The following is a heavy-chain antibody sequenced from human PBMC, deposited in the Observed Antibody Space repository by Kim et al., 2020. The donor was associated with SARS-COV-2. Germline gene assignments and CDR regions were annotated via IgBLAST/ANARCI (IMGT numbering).Heavy chain of an antibody. J-gene: IGHJ4*02. CDR2: IYYSGST. CDR1: GGSISSYY. Sequence: SETLSLTCTVSGGSISSYYWSWIRQPPGKGLEWIGYIYYSGSTNYNPSLKSRVTISVDTSKNQFSLKLSSVTAADTAVYYCARVPRIGGYYFDYWGQGTLVTVSS. CDR3: ARVPRIGGYYFDY. V-gene: IGHV4-59*01. D-gene: IGHD1-26*01.